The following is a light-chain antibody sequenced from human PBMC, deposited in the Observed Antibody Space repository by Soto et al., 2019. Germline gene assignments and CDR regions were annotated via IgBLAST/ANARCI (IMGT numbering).Light chain of an antibody. CDR3: QYRGIWPPGAT. Sequence: EIVLTQSPVTLSLSPGERATLSCRASQSINNYLAWYQQKPGQPPRLLIYDASNSATAIPVRFSGSGSGTDFPLTISSREPEDSAVYYCQYRGIWPPGATFGGGTKVEIK. CDR2: DAS. J-gene: IGKJ4*01. CDR1: QSINNY. V-gene: IGKV3-11*01.